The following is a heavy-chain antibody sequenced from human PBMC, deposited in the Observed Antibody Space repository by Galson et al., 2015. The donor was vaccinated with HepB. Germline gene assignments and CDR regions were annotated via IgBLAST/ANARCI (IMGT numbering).Heavy chain of an antibody. V-gene: IGHV3-48*01. CDR2: ISSTSGSI. J-gene: IGHJ6*03. D-gene: IGHD3-9*01. CDR3: ARDPSGFFDSDYYDYYYMDV. Sequence: SLRLSCAASGFTFGRYSTNWVRQAPGKGLEWLSYISSTSGSIYYADSVKGRFTISRDNAKNSMYLQMNSLRAEDTAVYYCARDPSGFFDSDYYDYYYMDVWGKGTTVTVPS. CDR1: GFTFGRYS.